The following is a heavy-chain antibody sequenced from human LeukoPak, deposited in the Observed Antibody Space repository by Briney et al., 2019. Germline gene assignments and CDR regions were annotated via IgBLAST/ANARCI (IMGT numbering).Heavy chain of an antibody. CDR2: IYPAYSHI. CDR1: GSIFTSYW. Sequence: KPGASLQISCECSGSIFTSYWIGGGRQLRGKGVEWMGIIYPAYSHIRYSPSFQAQVTISADKSLSPAYLQWSSLKASGTAMYYCARQFGGNSEFDYWGQGTLVTVSS. V-gene: IGHV5-51*01. CDR3: ARQFGGNSEFDY. D-gene: IGHD4-23*01. J-gene: IGHJ4*02.